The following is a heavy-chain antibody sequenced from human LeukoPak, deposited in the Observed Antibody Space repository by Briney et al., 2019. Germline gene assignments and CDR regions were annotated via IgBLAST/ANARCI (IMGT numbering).Heavy chain of an antibody. Sequence: SETLSLTCTVSGGSISSYYWSWIRQPPGKGLEWIGHIYYSGSTNYNPSLKSRVTISVDTSKNQFSLKLSSVTAADTAVYYCATSAGSDYLFYYGMDVWGQGTTVTVSS. CDR2: IYYSGST. CDR3: ATSAGSDYLFYYGMDV. CDR1: GGSISSYY. D-gene: IGHD3-10*01. J-gene: IGHJ6*02. V-gene: IGHV4-59*01.